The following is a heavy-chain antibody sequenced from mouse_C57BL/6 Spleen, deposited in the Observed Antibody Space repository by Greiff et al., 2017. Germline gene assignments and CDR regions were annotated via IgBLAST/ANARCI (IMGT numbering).Heavy chain of an antibody. CDR2: ISYDGST. D-gene: IGHD2-1*01. CDR3: ASGYGNLDY. Sequence: VQLQQSGPGLVKPSQSLSLTCSVTGYSITSGYYWNWIRQFPGNKLEWMGYISYDGSTNYNPSLKNRISITRDTSKNQFFLKLNSVTTEDTATYYCASGYGNLDYWGQGTTLTVSS. V-gene: IGHV3-6*01. J-gene: IGHJ2*01. CDR1: GYSITSGYY.